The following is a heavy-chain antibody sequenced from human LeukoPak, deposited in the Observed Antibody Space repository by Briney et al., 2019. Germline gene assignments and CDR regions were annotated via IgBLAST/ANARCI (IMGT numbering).Heavy chain of an antibody. CDR3: ARGGPGLRAIFGVVITEYNWFDP. J-gene: IGHJ5*02. D-gene: IGHD3-3*01. V-gene: IGHV4-31*03. Sequence: SETLSLTCTVSGGSISSGGYYWSWIRQHPGKGLEWIGYIYYSGSTYYNPSLKSRVTISVDTSKNQFSLKLSSVTAADTAVYYCARGGPGLRAIFGVVITEYNWFDPWGQGTLVTVSS. CDR2: IYYSGST. CDR1: GGSISSGGYY.